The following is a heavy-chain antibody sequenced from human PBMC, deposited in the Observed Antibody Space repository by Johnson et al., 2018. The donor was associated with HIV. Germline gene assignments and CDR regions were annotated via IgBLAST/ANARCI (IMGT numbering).Heavy chain of an antibody. CDR2: ISSSGSTI. Sequence: QVQLVESGGGLVKPGGSLRLSCAASGFTFSDYYMSWIRQAPGKGLEWVSYISSSGSTIYYADYVKGRCTISRANSKNTLYLQMNSLRAEDTAVYYCARGGLGDYVVAFDIWGQGTMVTVSS. J-gene: IGHJ3*02. V-gene: IGHV3-11*04. D-gene: IGHD4-17*01. CDR1: GFTFSDYY. CDR3: ARGGLGDYVVAFDI.